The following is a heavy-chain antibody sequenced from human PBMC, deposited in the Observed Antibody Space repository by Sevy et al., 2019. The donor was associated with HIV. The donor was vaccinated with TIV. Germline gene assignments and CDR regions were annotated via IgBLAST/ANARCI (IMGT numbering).Heavy chain of an antibody. CDR3: ARDRDYDFWSGYYYYGMDV. J-gene: IGHJ6*02. CDR1: GYTFTGYY. V-gene: IGHV1-2*06. CDR2: INPNSGGT. D-gene: IGHD3-3*01. Sequence: ASVKVSCKASGYTFTGYYMHWVRQAPGQGLEWMGRINPNSGGTNYGQKFQGRVTMTRDTSISTAYMELSRLRSDDTAVYYSARDRDYDFWSGYYYYGMDVWGQRTTVTVSS.